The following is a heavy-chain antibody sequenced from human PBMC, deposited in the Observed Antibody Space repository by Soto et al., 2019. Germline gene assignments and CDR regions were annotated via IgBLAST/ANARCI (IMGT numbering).Heavy chain of an antibody. V-gene: IGHV4-59*01. CDR2: IYYSGST. D-gene: IGHD4-17*01. J-gene: IGHJ4*02. Sequence: SETLSLTCTVSGGSISRYYWSWIRQPPGKGLEWIGYIYYSGSTNYNPSLKSRVTISVDTSKNQFSLKLSSVTAADTAVYYCAPHDYGDYSLDYWGPGTLVTVSS. CDR1: GGSISRYY. CDR3: APHDYGDYSLDY.